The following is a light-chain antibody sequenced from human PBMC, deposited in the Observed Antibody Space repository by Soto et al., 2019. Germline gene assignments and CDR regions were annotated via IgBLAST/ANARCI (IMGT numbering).Light chain of an antibody. J-gene: IGKJ5*01. CDR2: GIS. Sequence: IFFMQSRGTLSLSPVERATLFCGASQSMKRRYLAWYQQHPGQPPRLLIYGISTRATGIPARFSGSGSGTEFSLTISSLQSEDFAVYYCQQYSKWPITFGQGTRLEIK. CDR1: QSMKRRY. CDR3: QQYSKWPIT. V-gene: IGKV3-15*01.